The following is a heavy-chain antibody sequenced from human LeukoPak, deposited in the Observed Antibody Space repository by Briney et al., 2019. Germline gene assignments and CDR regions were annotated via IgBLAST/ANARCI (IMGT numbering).Heavy chain of an antibody. CDR3: ARGKGSYSKSNPLVDY. CDR1: GFTFSSYA. Sequence: GGSLRLSCAAPGFTFSSYAMHWVRQAPGKGLEYVSAISSNGGSTYYANSVKGRFTISRDNSKNTLYLQMGSLRAEDMAVYYCARGKGSYSKSNPLVDYWGQGTLVTVSS. D-gene: IGHD4-11*01. CDR2: ISSNGGST. J-gene: IGHJ4*02. V-gene: IGHV3-64*01.